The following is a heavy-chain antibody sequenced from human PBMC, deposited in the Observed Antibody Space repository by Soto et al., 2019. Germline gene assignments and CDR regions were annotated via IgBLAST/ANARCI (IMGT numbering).Heavy chain of an antibody. CDR2: IYYSGST. D-gene: IGHD3-22*01. CDR1: GGSISSSSYY. CDR3: ARFPTYYYDSSGYSETNFDY. V-gene: IGHV4-39*01. J-gene: IGHJ4*02. Sequence: QLQLQESGPGLVKPSETLSLTCTVSGGSISSSSYYWGWIRQPPGKGLEWIGSIYYSGSTYYNPSLKSRVTISVDTSKNQFSLKLSSVTAADTAVYYCARFPTYYYDSSGYSETNFDYWGQGTLVTVSS.